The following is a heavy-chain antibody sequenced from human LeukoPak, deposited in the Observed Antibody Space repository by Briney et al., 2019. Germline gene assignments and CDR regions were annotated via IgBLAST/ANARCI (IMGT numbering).Heavy chain of an antibody. CDR3: AKGGYCSSTSCYE. J-gene: IGHJ4*02. CDR2: ISYDGSNK. CDR1: GFTFSSYG. Sequence: GGSLRLSCAASGFTFSSYGMHWVRQAPGKGLEWVAVISYDGSNKYYADSVKGRFTISRDNSKNTLYLQMNSLRAEDTAEYYCAKGGYCSSTSCYEWGQGTLVTVSS. V-gene: IGHV3-30*18. D-gene: IGHD2-2*01.